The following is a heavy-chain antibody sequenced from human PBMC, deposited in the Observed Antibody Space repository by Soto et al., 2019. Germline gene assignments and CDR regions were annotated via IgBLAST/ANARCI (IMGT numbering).Heavy chain of an antibody. J-gene: IGHJ4*02. D-gene: IGHD3-22*01. CDR3: AKGPSGDYYDSSGYYQPPLYYFDY. Sequence: GGSLRLSCGASGFTFSSYGMHWVRQAPGKGLEWVAVISYDGSNKYYADSVKGRFTISRDNSKNTLYLQMNSLRAEDTAVYYCAKGPSGDYYDSSGYYQPPLYYFDYWGQGTLVTVSS. CDR1: GFTFSSYG. V-gene: IGHV3-30*18. CDR2: ISYDGSNK.